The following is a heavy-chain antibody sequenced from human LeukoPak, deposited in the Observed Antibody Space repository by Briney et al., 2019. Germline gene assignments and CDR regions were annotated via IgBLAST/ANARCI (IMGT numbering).Heavy chain of an antibody. V-gene: IGHV3-23*01. D-gene: IGHD6-6*01. CDR1: GFTFSSYA. CDR2: TSGSGGST. Sequence: PGGSLRLSCAASGFTFSSYAMYWVRQAPEKGLEWVSGTSGSGGSTYYADSVKGRFTISRDNSKNTLYLQMNSLRAEDTAVYYCAKDRGYTSSSASVYDYWGQGTLVTVSS. CDR3: AKDRGYTSSSASVYDY. J-gene: IGHJ4*02.